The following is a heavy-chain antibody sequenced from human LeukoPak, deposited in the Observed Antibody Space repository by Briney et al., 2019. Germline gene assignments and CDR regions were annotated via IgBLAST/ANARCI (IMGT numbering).Heavy chain of an antibody. J-gene: IGHJ4*02. D-gene: IGHD2-8*01. V-gene: IGHV3-23*01. CDR2: ISGSGGST. Sequence: PGGSLRLSCAASGFTFSSYSMNWVRQAPGKGLEWVSAISGSGGSTYYADSVKGRFTISRDNSKNTLYLQMNSLRAEDTAVYYCAKDRLGVSSLPDYWGQGTLVTVSS. CDR3: AKDRLGVSSLPDY. CDR1: GFTFSSYS.